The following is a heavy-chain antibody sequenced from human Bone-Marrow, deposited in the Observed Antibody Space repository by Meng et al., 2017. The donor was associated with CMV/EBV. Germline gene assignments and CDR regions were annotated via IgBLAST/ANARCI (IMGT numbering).Heavy chain of an antibody. J-gene: IGHJ4*02. D-gene: IGHD1-20*01. CDR1: GFTFSSYW. CDR3: AREYNWNYFDY. Sequence: LSLTCAASGFTFSSYWMSWVRQAPGKGLEWVANIKQDGSEKYYVDSVKGRFTISRDNAKNSLYLQMNSLRAEDTAVYYCAREYNWNYFDYWGQGTLVTVSS. CDR2: IKQDGSEK. V-gene: IGHV3-7*01.